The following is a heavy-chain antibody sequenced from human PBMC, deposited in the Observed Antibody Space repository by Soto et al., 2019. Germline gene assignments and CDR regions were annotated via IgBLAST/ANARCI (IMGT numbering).Heavy chain of an antibody. V-gene: IGHV1-18*01. CDR1: GYTFTSYG. D-gene: IGHD3-22*01. CDR2: ISPYDDNT. CDR3: ARGGYYDSSGSRNYHYYGMDA. Sequence: QVQLVQSGTEVKKPGASVKVSCKASGYTFTSYGISWVRQAPGQGLEWMGWISPYDDNTNYAQNLQGRVTMTTDTSTRTAYMGLRSLRSDDTAVYYCARGGYYDSSGSRNYHYYGMDAWGQGTTVTVS. J-gene: IGHJ6*02.